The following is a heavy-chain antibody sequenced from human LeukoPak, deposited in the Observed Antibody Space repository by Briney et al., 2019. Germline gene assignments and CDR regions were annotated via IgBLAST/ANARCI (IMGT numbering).Heavy chain of an antibody. CDR1: GFTLSSYW. V-gene: IGHV3-21*01. J-gene: IGHJ4*02. Sequence: GGSLRLSCAASGFTLSSYWMHWVRQAPGKGLEWVSSISSSSSYIYYADSVKGRFTISRDNARNSLYLQMNSLRAEDTAVYYCASPFGGVIADYWGQGTLVTVSS. CDR3: ASPFGGVIADY. CDR2: ISSSSSYI. D-gene: IGHD3-16*02.